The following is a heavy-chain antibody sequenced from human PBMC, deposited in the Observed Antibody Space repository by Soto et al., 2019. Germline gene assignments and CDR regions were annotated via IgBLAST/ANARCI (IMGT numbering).Heavy chain of an antibody. Sequence: GSLRLSCAASVFTFSSYAMSWVRQAPGKGLEWVSAISGSGGSTYYADSVKGRFTISRDNSKNTLYLQMNSLRAEDTAVYYCAKGDPRGIVVVPAAISYWGQGTLVTGSS. CDR3: AKGDPRGIVVVPAAISY. V-gene: IGHV3-23*01. D-gene: IGHD2-2*01. CDR1: VFTFSSYA. CDR2: ISGSGGST. J-gene: IGHJ4*02.